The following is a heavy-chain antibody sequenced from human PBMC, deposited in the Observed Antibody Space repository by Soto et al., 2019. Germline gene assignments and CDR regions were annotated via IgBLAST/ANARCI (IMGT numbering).Heavy chain of an antibody. V-gene: IGHV4-34*01. CDR1: GGSFSGYY. Sequence: SETLSLTCAVYGGSFSGYYWSWIRQPPGKGLEWIGEINHSGSTNYNPSLKSRVTISVDTSKNQFSLRLSSVTAADTAVYYCARGARGIAATGYYYYYGMDVWGQGTTVTVSS. D-gene: IGHD6-13*01. J-gene: IGHJ6*02. CDR3: ARGARGIAATGYYYYYGMDV. CDR2: INHSGST.